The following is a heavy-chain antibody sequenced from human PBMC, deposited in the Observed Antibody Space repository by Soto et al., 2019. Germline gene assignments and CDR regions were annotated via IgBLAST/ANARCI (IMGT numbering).Heavy chain of an antibody. V-gene: IGHV3-7*01. D-gene: IGHD3-10*01. CDR1: GFTFSSYW. CDR2: VKHDGSDK. CDR3: ARTAGGYSYYYYMDV. Sequence: GGSLRLSCAASGFTFSSYWLSWVRQAPGKGLEWVANVKHDGSDKFYVDSGKGRFTISRDNAKNSLFLQMNSLRAEDTAVYYWARTAGGYSYYYYMDVWGQGTLVTVSS. J-gene: IGHJ6*03.